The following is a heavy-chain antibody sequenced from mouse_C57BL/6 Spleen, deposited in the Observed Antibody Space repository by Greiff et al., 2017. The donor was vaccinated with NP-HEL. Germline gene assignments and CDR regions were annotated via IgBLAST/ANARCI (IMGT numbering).Heavy chain of an antibody. J-gene: IGHJ2*01. CDR2: IYPRSGNT. CDR1: GYTFTSYG. Sequence: QVQLQQSGAELARPGASVKLSCKASGYTFTSYGISWVKQRTGQGLGWIGEIYPRSGNTYYNEKFKGKATLTADKSSSTAYMELRSLTSEDSAVYFCASRDYDGDFDYWGQGTTLTVSS. V-gene: IGHV1-81*01. D-gene: IGHD2-4*01. CDR3: ASRDYDGDFDY.